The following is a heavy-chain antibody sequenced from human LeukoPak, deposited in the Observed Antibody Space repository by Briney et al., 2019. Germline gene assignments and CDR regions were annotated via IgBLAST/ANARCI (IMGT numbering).Heavy chain of an antibody. CDR1: GFTVSSNY. Sequence: GGSLRLSCAASGFTVSSNYMSWVRQAPGKGLEWVSVIYSGGSTYYADSVKGRFTISRDNSKNTLYLRMNSLRAEDTAVYYCAGSTVTRAFDIWGQGTMVTVSS. J-gene: IGHJ3*02. CDR2: IYSGGST. V-gene: IGHV3-66*01. D-gene: IGHD4-17*01. CDR3: AGSTVTRAFDI.